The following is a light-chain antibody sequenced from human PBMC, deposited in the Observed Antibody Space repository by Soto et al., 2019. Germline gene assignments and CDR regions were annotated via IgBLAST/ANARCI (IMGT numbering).Light chain of an antibody. CDR2: DVS. CDR1: SSDVGGYDH. V-gene: IGLV2-14*01. Sequence: QSALTQPASVSGSPGQSITMSCTGTSSDVGGYDHVSWYQQHPGKVPKLIIYDVSNRPSGVSNRFSGSKSGNTASLTISGLQGEDEADYYCSSYTTTTNVVFGGGTKLTVL. J-gene: IGLJ2*01. CDR3: SSYTTTTNVV.